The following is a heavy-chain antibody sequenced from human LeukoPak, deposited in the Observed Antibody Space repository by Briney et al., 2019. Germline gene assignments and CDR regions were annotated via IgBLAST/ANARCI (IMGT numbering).Heavy chain of an antibody. CDR3: ARGPPNSSGWYLTWFDP. V-gene: IGHV3-21*06. D-gene: IGHD6-19*01. Sequence: PGGSLRLSCAASGFTSSTYTLSWVRQAPGKGLEWVSSISSSSSYVYYAGFVKGRFTISRDNAKNSLYLQMNSLRAEDTAVYYCARGPPNSSGWYLTWFDPRGQGTLVTVSS. CDR2: ISSSSSYV. CDR1: GFTSSTYT. J-gene: IGHJ5*02.